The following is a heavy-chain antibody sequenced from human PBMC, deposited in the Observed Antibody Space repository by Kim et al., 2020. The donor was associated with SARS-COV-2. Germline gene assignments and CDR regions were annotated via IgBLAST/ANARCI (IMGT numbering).Heavy chain of an antibody. CDR2: ISAYNGNT. Sequence: ASVKVSCKASGYTFTSYGISWVRQAPGQGLEWMGWISAYNGNTNYAQKLQGRVTMTTDTSTSTAYMELRSLRSDDTAVYYCARDVIAAAGRGIALPFKNWFDPWGQGTLVTVSS. V-gene: IGHV1-18*04. CDR1: GYTFTSYG. D-gene: IGHD6-13*01. CDR3: ARDVIAAAGRGIALPFKNWFDP. J-gene: IGHJ5*02.